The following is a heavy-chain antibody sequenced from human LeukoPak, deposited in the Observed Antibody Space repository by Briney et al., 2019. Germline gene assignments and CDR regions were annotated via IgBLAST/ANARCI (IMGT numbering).Heavy chain of an antibody. CDR3: ARTVSYYDFWSGYDNWFDP. CDR1: GGTFSSYA. D-gene: IGHD3-3*01. J-gene: IGHJ5*02. CDR2: IIPIFGTA. V-gene: IGHV1-69*13. Sequence: SVKVSCKASGGTFSSYAISWVRQPPGQGLEWMGGIIPIFGTATDAQKLQARVTIAAEESTSTPYMELSSLRSEYTAVYYCARTVSYYDFWSGYDNWFDPWGQGTLVTVSS.